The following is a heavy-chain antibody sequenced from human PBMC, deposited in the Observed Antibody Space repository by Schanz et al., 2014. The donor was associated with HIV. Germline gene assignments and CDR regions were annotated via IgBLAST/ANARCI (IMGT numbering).Heavy chain of an antibody. D-gene: IGHD3-22*01. CDR3: AKPEYDSRGNSQSHFDY. CDR1: GFNFNNYA. J-gene: IGHJ4*02. V-gene: IGHV3-23*01. Sequence: EVQLLESGGGLEQPGGSLRLSCAASGFNFNNYAMTWVRQAPGKGLEWVSSISESGGRTYYADSVNGRFTISRDNSKNTLYLQMTTLGIDDTAVYYCAKPEYDSRGNSQSHFDYWGQGTLVTVSS. CDR2: ISESGGRT.